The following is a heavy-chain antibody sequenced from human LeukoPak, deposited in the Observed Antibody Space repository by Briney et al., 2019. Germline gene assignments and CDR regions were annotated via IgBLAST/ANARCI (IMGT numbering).Heavy chain of an antibody. Sequence: SETLSLTCSVSGGSISNYYWNWIRQPAGKGLEWIGRVHARVTTKYNPSLHSRVPMSLDTSRNQFSLKLSSVTAADTAVYYCTRGGVPGAGNWFDPWRQGTLVTVSS. V-gene: IGHV4-4*07. CDR3: TRGGVPGAGNWFDP. D-gene: IGHD1-26*01. CDR1: GGSISNYY. CDR2: VHARVTT. J-gene: IGHJ5*02.